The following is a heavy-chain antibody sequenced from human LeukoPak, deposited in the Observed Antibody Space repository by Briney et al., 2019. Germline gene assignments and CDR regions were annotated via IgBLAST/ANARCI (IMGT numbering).Heavy chain of an antibody. D-gene: IGHD2-21*02. J-gene: IGHJ5*02. V-gene: IGHV1-69*04. CDR3: ARDISSGDCGGDCYSVFDP. CDR1: GGTFSSYA. CDR2: IIPILGIA. Sequence: ASVKVSCKASGGTFSSYAISWVRQAPGQGLEWMGRIIPILGIANYAQEFQGRVTITADKSTSTAYMELSSLRSEDTAVYYCARDISSGDCGGDCYSVFDPWGQGTLVTVSS.